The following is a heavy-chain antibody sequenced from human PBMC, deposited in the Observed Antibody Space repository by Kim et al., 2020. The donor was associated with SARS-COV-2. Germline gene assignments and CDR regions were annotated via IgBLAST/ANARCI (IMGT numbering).Heavy chain of an antibody. CDR2: ISKDGGNE. V-gene: IGHV3-30-3*01. Sequence: GGSLRLSCAASGFPFSSYAMHWVRQAPGKGLEWVGVISKDGGNEYYADSVKGRFTISRDNSKNTLYLQMNRLRPEDTSLYSCARGGIYSDAFDIWGQGTMVTVSS. J-gene: IGHJ3*02. CDR3: ARGGIYSDAFDI. CDR1: GFPFSSYA. D-gene: IGHD1-26*01.